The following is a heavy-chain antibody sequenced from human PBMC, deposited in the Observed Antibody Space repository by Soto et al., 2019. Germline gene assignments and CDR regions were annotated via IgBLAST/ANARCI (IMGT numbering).Heavy chain of an antibody. V-gene: IGHV1-18*01. D-gene: IGHD7-27*01. Sequence: ASVKVSCKASGYTFTSYGISWVRQAPGQGLEWMGWIRAYNGNTNYAQKLQGRVTMTTDTSTSTAYVELRSLRSDDTAVYYCARIHLGILDGMDVWGQGTTVTVSS. CDR2: IRAYNGNT. CDR1: GYTFTSYG. J-gene: IGHJ6*02. CDR3: ARIHLGILDGMDV.